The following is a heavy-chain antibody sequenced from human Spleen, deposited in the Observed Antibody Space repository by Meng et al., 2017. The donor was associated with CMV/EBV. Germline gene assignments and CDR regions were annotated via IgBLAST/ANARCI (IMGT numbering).Heavy chain of an antibody. V-gene: IGHV3-21*01. CDR2: ISSSSSYI. CDR1: FNFSSYS. D-gene: IGHD1-14*01. Sequence: FNFSSYSMNWVRQAPGKGLEWVSSISSSSSYIYYADSVKGRFTISRDNAKNSLYLQMNSLRAEDTAVYYCARDRAQERPSGRLVWFDPWGQGTLVTVSS. J-gene: IGHJ5*02. CDR3: ARDRAQERPSGRLVWFDP.